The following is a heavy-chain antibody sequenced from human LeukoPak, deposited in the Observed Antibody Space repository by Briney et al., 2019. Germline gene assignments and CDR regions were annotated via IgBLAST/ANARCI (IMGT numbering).Heavy chain of an antibody. CDR2: ISSSSSYI. CDR3: ARDMYYYDSSGYNYFDY. D-gene: IGHD3-22*01. J-gene: IGHJ4*02. V-gene: IGHV3-21*01. CDR1: GFTFSSYS. Sequence: PGGSLRLSCAASGFTFSSYSMNWVRQAPGKGLEWVSSISSSSSYIYYADSVKGRFTISRDNAKNSLYLQMNSLRAEDTAVYYCARDMYYYDSSGYNYFDYWGQGTLVTVSS.